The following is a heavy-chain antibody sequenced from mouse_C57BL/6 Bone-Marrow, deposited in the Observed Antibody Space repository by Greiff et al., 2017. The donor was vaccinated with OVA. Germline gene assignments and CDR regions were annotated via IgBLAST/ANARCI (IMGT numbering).Heavy chain of an antibody. J-gene: IGHJ3*01. CDR1: GYTFTSYW. Sequence: QVQLQQPGAELVMPGASVKLSCKASGYTFTSYWMHWVKQRPGQGLEWIGEIDPSGSYTNYNQKFKGKSTLTVDKSSSTAYMQLSSLTSEDSAVYYCARGDGYYPAWFAYWGQGTLVTVSA. CDR2: IDPSGSYT. D-gene: IGHD2-3*01. CDR3: ARGDGYYPAWFAY. V-gene: IGHV1-69*01.